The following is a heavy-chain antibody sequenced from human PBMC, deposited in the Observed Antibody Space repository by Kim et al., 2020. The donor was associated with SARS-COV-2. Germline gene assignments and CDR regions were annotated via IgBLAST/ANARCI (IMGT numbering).Heavy chain of an antibody. CDR3: AKGIWGSGYYYYYYYMDV. D-gene: IGHD3-16*01. V-gene: IGHV3-9*01. J-gene: IGHJ6*03. Sequence: VKGRLPISRDNAKNALYLQMNSLRAEDTALYYCAKGIWGSGYYYYYYYMDVWGKGTTVTVSS.